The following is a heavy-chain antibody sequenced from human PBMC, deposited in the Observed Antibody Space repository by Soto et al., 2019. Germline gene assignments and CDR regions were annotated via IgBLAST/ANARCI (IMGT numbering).Heavy chain of an antibody. Sequence: SGGSLRLSCATSGVIFSTFDMHWVRQAPGKGLEWVANIKPDGSEKWYVDSVKGRFTISRDNAKKSLYLQINSLRVEDTADYYCARGDYYDSTGPFSDAFDIWGQGTMDT. CDR1: GVIFSTFD. CDR3: ARGDYYDSTGPFSDAFDI. CDR2: IKPDGSEK. V-gene: IGHV3-7*04. J-gene: IGHJ3*02. D-gene: IGHD3-22*01.